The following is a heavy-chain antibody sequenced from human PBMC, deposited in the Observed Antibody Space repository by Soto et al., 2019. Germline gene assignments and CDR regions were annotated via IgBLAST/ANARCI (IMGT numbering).Heavy chain of an antibody. Sequence: EVQLVESGGGLVQPGRSLRLSCAASGFTFDDYAMHWVRHAPGKGLHWVSRISWNSGSIAYADSVKGRFTISRDNAKNSLYLQMNSLSAEDTALYYCAKAVGSYGNFDYWGKGTLVTVAS. CDR1: GFTFDDYA. D-gene: IGHD5-18*01. CDR3: AKAVGSYGNFDY. J-gene: IGHJ4*02. CDR2: ISWNSGSI. V-gene: IGHV3-9*01.